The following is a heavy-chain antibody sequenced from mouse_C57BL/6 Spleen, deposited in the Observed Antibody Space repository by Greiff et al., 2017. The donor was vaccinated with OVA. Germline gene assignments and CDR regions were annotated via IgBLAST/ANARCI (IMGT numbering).Heavy chain of an antibody. J-gene: IGHJ2*01. CDR1: GYTFTSYW. CDR3: ARGKLGHYFDY. D-gene: IGHD4-1*01. V-gene: IGHV1-69*01. CDR2: IDPSDSYT. Sequence: QVQLKQPGAELVMPGASVKLSCKASGYTFTSYWMHWVKQRPGQGLEWIGEIDPSDSYTNYNQKFKGKSTLTVDKSSSTAYMQLSSLTSEDSAVYYCARGKLGHYFDYWGQGTTLTVSS.